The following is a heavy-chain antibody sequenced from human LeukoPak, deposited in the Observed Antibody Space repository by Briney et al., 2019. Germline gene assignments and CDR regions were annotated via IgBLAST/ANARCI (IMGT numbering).Heavy chain of an antibody. CDR3: ARVPYYYDSSGDLYYFDY. Sequence: SETLSLTCAVYGGSFSGYYWSWIRQPPGKGLEWIGEINHSGSTNYNPSLKSRVTISVDTSKNQFSLKLSSVTAADTAVYYCARVPYYYDSSGDLYYFDYWGQGTLVTVSS. V-gene: IGHV4-34*01. CDR1: GGSFSGYY. D-gene: IGHD3-22*01. J-gene: IGHJ4*02. CDR2: INHSGST.